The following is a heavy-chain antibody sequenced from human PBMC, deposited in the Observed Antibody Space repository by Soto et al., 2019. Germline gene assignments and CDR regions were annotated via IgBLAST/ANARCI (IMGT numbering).Heavy chain of an antibody. CDR2: INPKSGGT. Sequence: QVQLVQSGAEVKKPGASVRFSCRASGYTFTVYYMHWVRQAPGQGLEWMGWINPKSGGTMYPQKFQGRVTMTWDTSISTAYMALTRLRSDDTAVYYCARDLAKGGGSAGFDYWGQGTLVTVSS. D-gene: IGHD1-26*01. CDR3: ARDLAKGGGSAGFDY. J-gene: IGHJ4*02. CDR1: GYTFTVYY. V-gene: IGHV1-2*02.